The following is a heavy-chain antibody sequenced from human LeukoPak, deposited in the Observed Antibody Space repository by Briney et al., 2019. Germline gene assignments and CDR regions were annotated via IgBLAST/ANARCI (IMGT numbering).Heavy chain of an antibody. V-gene: IGHV3-74*01. CDR1: GFSFSSYW. CDR3: ARDFVIGYSYGG. J-gene: IGHJ4*02. CDR2: INTDGSST. Sequence: PGGSLRLSCAASGFSFSSYWMHWVRQDPGKGLVWVSRINTDGSSTSYADSVKGRFTISRDNAKNTLYLQMNGLRAEDTAVYYCARDFVIGYSYGGWGQGTLVTVSS. D-gene: IGHD5-18*01.